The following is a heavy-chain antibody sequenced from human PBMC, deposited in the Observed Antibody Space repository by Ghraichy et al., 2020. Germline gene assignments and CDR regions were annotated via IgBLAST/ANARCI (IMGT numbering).Heavy chain of an antibody. CDR3: ARGYSSSWPDAFDI. V-gene: IGHV4-39*01. CDR1: GASISSSGYY. D-gene: IGHD6-13*01. Sequence: SETLSLTCNVSGASISSSGYYWGWIRQPPGKGLEWIGSIYFSGSTYYNPSLKSRVTMSVDTSKNQVSLGLTSVTATDTAVYYCARGYSSSWPDAFDIWGQGTLITVSS. CDR2: IYFSGST. J-gene: IGHJ3*02.